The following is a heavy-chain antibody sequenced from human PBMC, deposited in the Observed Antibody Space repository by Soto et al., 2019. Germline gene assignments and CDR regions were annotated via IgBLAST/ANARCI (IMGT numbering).Heavy chain of an antibody. Sequence: ASETLSLTCAVYGGSFSGYYWSWIRQPPGKGLEWIGEINHSGSTNYNPSLKSRVTISVDTSKNQFSLKLSSVTAADTAVYYCARAPLSTAMVNYFDYWGQGTLVTVSS. V-gene: IGHV4-34*01. D-gene: IGHD5-18*01. J-gene: IGHJ4*02. CDR2: INHSGST. CDR3: ARAPLSTAMVNYFDY. CDR1: GGSFSGYY.